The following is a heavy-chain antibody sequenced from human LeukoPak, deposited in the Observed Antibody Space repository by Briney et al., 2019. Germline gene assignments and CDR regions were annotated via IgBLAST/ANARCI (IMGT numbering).Heavy chain of an antibody. Sequence: SETLSLTCTVSRGSVSTYYWTWIRQPPGKGLEWIGYVYSSGSTKYNPSLESRVTISIDTSKNQFSLSLTSVTAADTAVYYCARLVDYGEDYWGQGTLVTVSS. CDR2: VYSSGST. CDR3: ARLVDYGEDY. J-gene: IGHJ4*02. D-gene: IGHD4-17*01. CDR1: RGSVSTYY. V-gene: IGHV4-59*08.